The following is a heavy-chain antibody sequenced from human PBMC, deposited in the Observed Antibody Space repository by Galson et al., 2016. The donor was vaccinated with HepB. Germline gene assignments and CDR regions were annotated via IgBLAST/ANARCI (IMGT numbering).Heavy chain of an antibody. Sequence: SETLSLTCAVSGGSISSDNWWSWVRQAPGKGLEWIGEIYHSGDTKYNPSLKSRITMSVDTSKNHFSLNLNSVTAADTAAYYCSRDSLITWNVDDLTHVWGQGTTVTVSS. V-gene: IGHV4-4*02. CDR1: GGSISSDNW. D-gene: IGHD1-1*01. J-gene: IGHJ6*02. CDR3: SRDSLITWNVDDLTHV. CDR2: IYHSGDT.